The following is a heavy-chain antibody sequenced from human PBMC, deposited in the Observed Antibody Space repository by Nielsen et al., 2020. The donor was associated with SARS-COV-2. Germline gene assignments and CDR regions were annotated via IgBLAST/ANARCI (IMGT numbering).Heavy chain of an antibody. CDR3: ARHYRYCSSTSCYWDWFDP. Sequence: SETLSLTCTVSGGSISSSSYYWGWIRQPPGKGLEWIGSIYYSGSTYYNPSLKSRVTISVDTSKNQFSLKLSSVTAADTAVYYCARHYRYCSSTSCYWDWFDPWGQGTLVTVSS. J-gene: IGHJ5*02. D-gene: IGHD2-2*01. V-gene: IGHV4-39*01. CDR2: IYYSGST. CDR1: GGSISSSSYY.